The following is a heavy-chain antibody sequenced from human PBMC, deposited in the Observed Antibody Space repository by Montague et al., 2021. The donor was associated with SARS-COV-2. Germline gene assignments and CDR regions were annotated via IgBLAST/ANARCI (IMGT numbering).Heavy chain of an antibody. CDR3: ARWDPQTLTVISLRGKSANDY. V-gene: IGHV4-34*01. J-gene: IGHJ4*01. CDR2: IYGREKTNY. Sequence: SETLSLTCAAVTVSLNGGADRKIRQLKWRDGERTEDIYGREKTNYNYNPSLGSRVTISADTSKNQFSLKLRSVTAADTAVYYCARWDPQTLTVISLRGKSANDYLGHGTLVTVSS. D-gene: IGHD4-11*01. CDR1: TVSLNGGA.